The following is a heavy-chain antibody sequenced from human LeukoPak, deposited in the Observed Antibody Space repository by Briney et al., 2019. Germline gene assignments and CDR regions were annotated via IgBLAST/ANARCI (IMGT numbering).Heavy chain of an antibody. CDR1: GGSISSSSYY. Sequence: SETLSLTCTVSGGSISSSSYYWGWIRQPPGKGLEWIGSIYYSGSTYYNPSLKSRVTISVDTSKNQFSLKLSSVTAADTAVYYCAGSTYDNWFDPWGQGTLATVSS. CDR3: AGSTYDNWFDP. V-gene: IGHV4-39*01. J-gene: IGHJ5*02. D-gene: IGHD2-8*01. CDR2: IYYSGST.